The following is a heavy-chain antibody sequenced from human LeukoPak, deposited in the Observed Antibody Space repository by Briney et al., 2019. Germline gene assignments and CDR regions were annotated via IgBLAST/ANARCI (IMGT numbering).Heavy chain of an antibody. CDR3: AREQSASSRYYFDY. CDR2: IYYSGST. V-gene: IGHV4-59*12. CDR1: GGSISNYY. D-gene: IGHD6-19*01. Sequence: PSETLSLTCTVPGGSISNYYWSWIRQPPGKRLEWIGDIYYSGSTNYNPSLKSRVTISVDTSKNLFSLNLSSVTAADTAVYYCAREQSASSRYYFDYWGQGTLVSVSS. J-gene: IGHJ4*02.